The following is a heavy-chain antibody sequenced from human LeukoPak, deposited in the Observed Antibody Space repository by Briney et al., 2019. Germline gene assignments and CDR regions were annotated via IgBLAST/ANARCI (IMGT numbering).Heavy chain of an antibody. CDR3: ARDMSLWSGYPIDAFDT. CDR1: GGSISSGSYY. V-gene: IGHV4-61*02. D-gene: IGHD3-3*01. J-gene: IGHJ3*02. CDR2: IYTSGST. Sequence: PSQTLSLTCTVSGGSISSGSYYWSWIRQPAGKGLEWIGRIYTSGSTNYNPSLKSRVTISVDTSKNQFSLKLSSVTAADTAVYYCARDMSLWSGYPIDAFDTWGQGTMVTVSS.